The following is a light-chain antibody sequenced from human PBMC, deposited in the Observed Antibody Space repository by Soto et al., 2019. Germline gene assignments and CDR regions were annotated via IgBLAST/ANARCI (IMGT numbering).Light chain of an antibody. CDR1: SSNIGAGYD. Sequence: QAVVTQPPSVSGAPGQRVTISCTGSSSNIGAGYDVHWYQQLPGTAPKVLIYGNSNRPSGVPDRFSGSKSGTSASLAITGLQAEDEADYYCQSYDSSLRGSVFGGGTKLTVL. J-gene: IGLJ2*01. CDR2: GNS. V-gene: IGLV1-40*01. CDR3: QSYDSSLRGSV.